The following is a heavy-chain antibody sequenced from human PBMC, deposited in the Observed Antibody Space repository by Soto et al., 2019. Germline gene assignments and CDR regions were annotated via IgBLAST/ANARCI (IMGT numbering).Heavy chain of an antibody. CDR2: ISGSGGST. Sequence: GGSLRLSCAASGFTFSSYAMSWVRQAPGKGLEWVSAISGSGGSTYYADSVKGRFTISRDNSKNTLYLQMNSLRAEDTAVYYCAKKYCSSTSCFFYYYYYMDVWGKGTTVTV. J-gene: IGHJ6*03. D-gene: IGHD2-2*01. CDR3: AKKYCSSTSCFFYYYYYMDV. CDR1: GFTFSSYA. V-gene: IGHV3-23*01.